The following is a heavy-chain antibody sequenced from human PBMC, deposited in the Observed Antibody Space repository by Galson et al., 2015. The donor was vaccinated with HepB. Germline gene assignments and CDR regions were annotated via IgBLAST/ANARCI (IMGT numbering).Heavy chain of an antibody. Sequence: SLRLSCAASGFTFSSSWMHWVRQAPGEGPMWVSRMNSDGSTTNYADSVKGRSTISRDNAKNTLYPQMNDLRTEDTAVYYCAKAGNYRFDSWGQGILVTVSS. V-gene: IGHV3-74*01. J-gene: IGHJ4*02. CDR3: AKAGNYRFDS. CDR2: MNSDGSTT. D-gene: IGHD3-16*02. CDR1: GFTFSSSW.